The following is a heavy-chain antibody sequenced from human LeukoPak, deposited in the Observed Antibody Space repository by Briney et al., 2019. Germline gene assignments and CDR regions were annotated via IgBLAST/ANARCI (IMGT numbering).Heavy chain of an antibody. CDR2: IRPDVDER. CDR3: AREDGKFDY. Sequence: SRGSLRLSCAASGFTFSSYWMNWVRQAPGKGLEWVANIRPDVDERHYVESVRGRFTISRDNAKNLLYLQMNSLRADDTAVYYCAREDGKFDYWGQGTLVTVSP. J-gene: IGHJ4*02. V-gene: IGHV3-7*01. CDR1: GFTFSSYW.